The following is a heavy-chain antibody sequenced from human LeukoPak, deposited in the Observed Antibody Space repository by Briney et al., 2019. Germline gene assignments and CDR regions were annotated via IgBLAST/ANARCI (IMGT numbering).Heavy chain of an antibody. Sequence: GGSLRLSCAASGFTFSSYAMSWVRQAPGKGLEWVSVIYSGGSTYYADSVKGRFTISRDNSKNTLYLQMNSLRAEDTAVYYCARAVAGIFDYWGRGTLVTVSS. J-gene: IGHJ4*02. CDR1: GFTFSSYA. V-gene: IGHV3-66*01. D-gene: IGHD6-19*01. CDR2: IYSGGST. CDR3: ARAVAGIFDY.